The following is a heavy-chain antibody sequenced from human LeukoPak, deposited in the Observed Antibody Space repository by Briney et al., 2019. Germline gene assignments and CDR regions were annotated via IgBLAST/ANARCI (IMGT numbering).Heavy chain of an antibody. J-gene: IGHJ4*02. D-gene: IGHD1-7*01. CDR1: GYSISSGYY. CDR2: IYHSGST. V-gene: IGHV4-38-2*02. CDR3: AKLELRSVDY. Sequence: SETLSLTCTVSGYSISSGYYWGWIRQPPGKGLEWIGSIYHSGSTYYNPSLKSRVTISVDTSKNQFSLKLSSVTAADTAVYYCAKLELRSVDYWGQGTLVTVSS.